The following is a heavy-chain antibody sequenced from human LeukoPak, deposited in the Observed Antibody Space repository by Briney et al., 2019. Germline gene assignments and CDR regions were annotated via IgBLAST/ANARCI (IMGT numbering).Heavy chain of an antibody. J-gene: IGHJ4*02. V-gene: IGHV1-18*01. Sequence: ASVKVSCKASGGTFSSYTISWVRQAPGQGLEWMGWISAYNGNTNYAQKLQGRVTMTTDTSTSTAYMELRSLRSDDTAVYYCARDFDRYYYDSSGYLVFDYWGQGTLVTVSS. CDR3: ARDFDRYYYDSSGYLVFDY. D-gene: IGHD3-22*01. CDR2: ISAYNGNT. CDR1: GGTFSSYT.